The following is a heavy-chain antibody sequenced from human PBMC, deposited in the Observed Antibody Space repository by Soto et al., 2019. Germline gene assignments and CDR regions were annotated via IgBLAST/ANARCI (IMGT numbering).Heavy chain of an antibody. CDR2: IYWDNDR. V-gene: IGHV2-5*02. Sequence: QITLKESGPALVNPTQTLTLTCTFSGFSLTTSGVGVGWIRQPPGKALEWLGLIYWDNDRRYSPSLRNRLTITKDTSKNQVVLTMTDMDPVDTATYYCAHRRGGYNWNDGNFDYWGQGTLVTVSS. D-gene: IGHD1-1*01. CDR3: AHRRGGYNWNDGNFDY. J-gene: IGHJ4*02. CDR1: GFSLTTSGVG.